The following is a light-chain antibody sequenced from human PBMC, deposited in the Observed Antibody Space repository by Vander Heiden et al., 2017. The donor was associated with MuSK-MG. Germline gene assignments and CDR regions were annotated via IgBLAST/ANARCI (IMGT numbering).Light chain of an antibody. CDR2: AAS. CDR3: QQSYSTPRT. V-gene: IGKV1-39*01. Sequence: DIHITQSPSSLSASVGDRVTITCRASQSSSSYLNWYQQKPGKATKLMIDAASSLQSGVPSRCSSSGSGTDFTLTISSLQPEDFATYYCQQSYSTPRTFGQGTKVEIK. J-gene: IGKJ1*01. CDR1: QSSSSY.